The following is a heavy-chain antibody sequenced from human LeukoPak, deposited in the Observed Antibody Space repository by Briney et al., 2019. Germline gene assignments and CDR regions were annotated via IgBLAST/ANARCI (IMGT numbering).Heavy chain of an antibody. D-gene: IGHD2-8*02. J-gene: IGHJ4*02. V-gene: IGHV5-51*01. CDR2: IPPVDSDT. CDR3: ARSTGGTGPADY. CDR1: GYTFTSYW. Sequence: GESPKISCKGSGYTFTSYWIGWVRQMPGKGLEWLGIIPPVDSDTRYSPSFQGQVTISADTTISTAYLQWTSLKASDTAMYYCARSTGGTGPADYWGQGTLVTVSS.